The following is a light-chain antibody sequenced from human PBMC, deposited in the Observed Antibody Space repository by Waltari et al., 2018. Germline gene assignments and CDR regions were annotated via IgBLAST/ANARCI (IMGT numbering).Light chain of an antibody. CDR3: QQYDNWPRT. V-gene: IGKV3-15*01. CDR1: QSIGSH. J-gene: IGKJ1*01. Sequence: EIVMTQSPATLSVSPGERATLSCRASQSIGSHLAWYQRTPGQGPRLLIYGASTRATGIPARFSGRGSGTEFTLTISSLQSEDFAVYFCQQYDNWPRTFGQGTKVEI. CDR2: GAS.